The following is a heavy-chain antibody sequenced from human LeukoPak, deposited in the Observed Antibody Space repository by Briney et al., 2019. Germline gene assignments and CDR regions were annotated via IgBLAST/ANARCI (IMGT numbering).Heavy chain of an antibody. D-gene: IGHD3-3*01. CDR3: ARRSGYYPPLGMDV. Sequence: PSETLSLTCTVSGGSISSYYWSWIRQPPGKGLEWIGYIYYSGSTNYNPSLKSRVTISVDTSKNQFSLKLSSVTAADTAVYYCARRSGYYPPLGMDVWGQGTTVTVSS. CDR2: IYYSGST. J-gene: IGHJ6*02. V-gene: IGHV4-59*01. CDR1: GGSISSYY.